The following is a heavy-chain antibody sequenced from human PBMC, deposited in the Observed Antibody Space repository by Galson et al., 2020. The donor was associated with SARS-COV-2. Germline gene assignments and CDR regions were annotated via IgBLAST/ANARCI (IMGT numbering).Heavy chain of an antibody. CDR1: EYIFSNND. V-gene: IGHV1-8*02. CDR3: ARDAPLRGTYKNYYYYYGLDV. Sequence: GESLKISCTASEYIFSNNDINWVRQAPGQGLEWLGWMNPKSGSTGYARKLQGRITMTRDTSKTTVYMELSSLRSEDTAVYYCARDAPLRGTYKNYYYYYGLDVWGQGTTVTVSS. CDR2: MNPKSGST. D-gene: IGHD1-1*01. J-gene: IGHJ6*02.